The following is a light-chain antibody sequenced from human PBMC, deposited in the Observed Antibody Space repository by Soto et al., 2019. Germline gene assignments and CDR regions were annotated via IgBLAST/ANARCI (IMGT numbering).Light chain of an antibody. Sequence: DIQMTQSPSSLSASVGDTVTITCRASHDINNFLAWYQQEAGRVPRLLIYAASTLHAGVPSRFSGSGSGTDFTLTITSLQPEDVASYYCQKYNSAPLTFGGGTKVDI. J-gene: IGKJ4*01. CDR1: HDINNF. V-gene: IGKV1-27*01. CDR3: QKYNSAPLT. CDR2: AAS.